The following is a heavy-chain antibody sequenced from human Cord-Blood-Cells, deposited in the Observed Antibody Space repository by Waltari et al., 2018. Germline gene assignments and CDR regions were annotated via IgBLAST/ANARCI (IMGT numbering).Heavy chain of an antibody. CDR2: INHSGST. CDR3: ARGLDYSNYWYFDL. D-gene: IGHD4-4*01. CDR1: GGSFSGYY. J-gene: IGHJ2*01. V-gene: IGHV4-34*01. Sequence: QVQLQQWGAGLLKPSETLSLTCAVYGGSFSGYYWCWIRQPPGKGLEGIGEINHSGSTNYNPSLKSRGTISVDTSKNQFSLKLSSVTAADTAVYYCARGLDYSNYWYFDLWGRGTLVTVSS.